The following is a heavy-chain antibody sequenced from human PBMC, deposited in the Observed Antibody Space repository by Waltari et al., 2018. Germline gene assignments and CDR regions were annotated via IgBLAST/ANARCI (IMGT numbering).Heavy chain of an antibody. CDR1: GGSFSGYY. V-gene: IGHV4-34*01. J-gene: IGHJ4*02. Sequence: QVQLQQWGAGLLKPSETLSLTCAVYGGSFSGYYWSWIRQPPGKGLEWIGETNHSRSTVCNPALKSPVTISVDTSKSQFSLKLSSVTAADTPVYYCARHRVMTTVTTYQSSFFDYWGQGTLVTVSS. D-gene: IGHD4-17*01. CDR2: TNHSRST. CDR3: ARHRVMTTVTTYQSSFFDY.